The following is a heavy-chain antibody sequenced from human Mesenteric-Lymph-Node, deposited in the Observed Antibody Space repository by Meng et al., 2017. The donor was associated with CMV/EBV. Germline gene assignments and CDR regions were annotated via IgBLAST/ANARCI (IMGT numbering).Heavy chain of an antibody. J-gene: IGHJ5*02. V-gene: IGHV4-39*07. CDR3: AREAFGESYT. Sequence: GSLKISCTVSGGSISSSSYYWGWIRQPPGEGLEWIGSMFYSGSTYHNPSLKSRVTISVDLSKNQFSLRLSSVTAADTAVYYCAREAFGESYTWGQGTLVTVSS. D-gene: IGHD3-10*01. CDR1: GGSISSSSYY. CDR2: MFYSGST.